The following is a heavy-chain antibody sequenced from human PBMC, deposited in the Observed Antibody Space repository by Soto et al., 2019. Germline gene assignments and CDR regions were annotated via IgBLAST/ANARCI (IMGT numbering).Heavy chain of an antibody. Sequence: SDTLSLTLTVSGGSISSSSYYWGWIRQPPGKGLEWIGSIYYSGSTYYNPSLKSRVTISVDTSKNQFSLKLSSVTAADTAVYYCARGRNWFDPWGQGTLVTVSS. CDR3: ARGRNWFDP. CDR2: IYYSGST. CDR1: GGSISSSSYY. J-gene: IGHJ5*02. V-gene: IGHV4-39*01.